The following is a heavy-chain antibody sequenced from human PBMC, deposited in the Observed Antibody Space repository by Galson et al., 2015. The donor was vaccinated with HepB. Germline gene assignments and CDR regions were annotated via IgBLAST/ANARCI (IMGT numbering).Heavy chain of an antibody. Sequence: ETLSLTCTVSGGSISSSSYYWGWIRQPPGKGLEWIGSIYYSGSTFYNPSLKSRVTISVDSSKNQFSLNLSSVTAADTAVYACARGGITVFGVVTDWYFDLWGRGTLVTVSS. CDR3: ARGGITVFGVVTDWYFDL. J-gene: IGHJ2*01. V-gene: IGHV4-39*01. CDR2: IYYSGST. D-gene: IGHD3-3*01. CDR1: GGSISSSSYY.